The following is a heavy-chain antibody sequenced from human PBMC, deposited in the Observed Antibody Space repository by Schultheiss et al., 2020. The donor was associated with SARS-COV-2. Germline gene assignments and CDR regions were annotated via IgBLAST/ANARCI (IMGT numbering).Heavy chain of an antibody. CDR2: INYNGESV. CDR3: ARKDWYFDL. J-gene: IGHJ2*01. V-gene: IGHV3-20*04. CDR1: GFTFSSYA. Sequence: GGSLRLSCAASGFTFSSYAMSWVRQAPGKGLEWVSGINYNGESVTYADSVKGRFTISRDNAKNSLYLQMNSLRAEDTAVYYCARKDWYFDLWGRGTLVTVSS.